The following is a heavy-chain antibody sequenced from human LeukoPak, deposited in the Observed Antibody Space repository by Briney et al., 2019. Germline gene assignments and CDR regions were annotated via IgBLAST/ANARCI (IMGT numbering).Heavy chain of an antibody. D-gene: IGHD2-15*01. V-gene: IGHV4-34*01. J-gene: IGHJ5*02. CDR2: INHSGST. CDR1: GGSFSGYY. Sequence: SEXLSLTCAVYGGSFSGYYWSWIRQPPGKGLEWIGEINHSGSTKYNPSLKSPVTISVHTSNNQFSLKLSSVTAADTAVYYCASGSGALWFDPWGQGTLVTVSS. CDR3: ASGSGALWFDP.